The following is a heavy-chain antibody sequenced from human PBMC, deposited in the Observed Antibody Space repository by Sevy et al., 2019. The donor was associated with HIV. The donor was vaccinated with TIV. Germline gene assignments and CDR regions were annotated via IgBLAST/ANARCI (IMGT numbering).Heavy chain of an antibody. D-gene: IGHD6-13*01. Sequence: ASVKVSCKASGYTFTGYYMHWVRQAPGQGLEWMGWINPNSGGTDYAQKFQGRVTMTRDTSSSIAYMELSRLRSDDTAVYFCAKDRWGIVAAGTGVFDYWGQGALVTVSS. CDR2: INPNSGGT. V-gene: IGHV1-2*02. CDR3: AKDRWGIVAAGTGVFDY. J-gene: IGHJ4*02. CDR1: GYTFTGYY.